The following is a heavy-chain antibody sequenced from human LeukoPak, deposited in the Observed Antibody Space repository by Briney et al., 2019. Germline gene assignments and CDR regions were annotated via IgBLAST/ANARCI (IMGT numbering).Heavy chain of an antibody. CDR3: ARAGMTLTGYYMVNYFDY. V-gene: IGHV4-61*02. Sequence: PSGTLSLTCTVSGGSISSGSYYWSWIRQPAGKGLEWIGRIYTSGSTNYNPSLKSRVTISVDTSKNQFSLKLSSVTAADTAVYYCARAGMTLTGYYMVNYFDYWGQGTLVTVSS. CDR1: GGSISSGSYY. CDR2: IYTSGST. D-gene: IGHD3-9*01. J-gene: IGHJ4*02.